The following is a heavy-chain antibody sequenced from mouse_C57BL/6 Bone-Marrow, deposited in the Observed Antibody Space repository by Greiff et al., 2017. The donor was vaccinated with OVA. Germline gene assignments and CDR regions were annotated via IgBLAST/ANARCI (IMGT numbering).Heavy chain of an antibody. CDR1: GFTFSSYA. D-gene: IGHD1-1*01. V-gene: IGHV5-4*01. CDR2: ISDGGSYT. J-gene: IGHJ1*03. Sequence: VQGVESGGGLVKPGGSLKLSCAASGFTFSSYAMSWVRQTPEKRLEWVATISDGGSYTYYPDNVKGRFTISRDNAKNNLYLQMSHLKSEDTAMYYCARGYYPGYFDVWGTGTTVTVSS. CDR3: ARGYYPGYFDV.